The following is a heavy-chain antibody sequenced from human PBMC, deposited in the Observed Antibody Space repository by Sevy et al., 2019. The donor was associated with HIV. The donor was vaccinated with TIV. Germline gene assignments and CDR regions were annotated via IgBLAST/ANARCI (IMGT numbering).Heavy chain of an antibody. CDR2: ISFGSNYI. CDR3: ARPYGSGSWEAFDL. CDR1: GFTFSTYT. V-gene: IGHV3-21*01. D-gene: IGHD3-10*01. Sequence: GGSLRLSCAASGFTFSTYTMNWVRQGPGKGLEWVSSISFGSNYIYYADSVKGRFTSSRDNAENSLFLQMNSLRAGDTAVYYCARPYGSGSWEAFDLWGQGTMVTVSS. J-gene: IGHJ3*01.